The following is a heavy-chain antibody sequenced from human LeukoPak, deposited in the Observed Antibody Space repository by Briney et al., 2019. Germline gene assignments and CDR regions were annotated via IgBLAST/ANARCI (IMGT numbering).Heavy chain of an antibody. CDR1: GFTFRSYG. V-gene: IGHV3-21*01. D-gene: IGHD3-22*01. Sequence: PGGTLRLSCAASGFTFRSYGMNWVRQAPGKGLEWVSSISSSSSYIYYADSVKGRFTISRDNAKNSLYLQMNSLRAEDTAVYYCARDFGYYYDSSGHFDYWGQGTLVTVSS. CDR3: ARDFGYYYDSSGHFDY. CDR2: ISSSSSYI. J-gene: IGHJ4*02.